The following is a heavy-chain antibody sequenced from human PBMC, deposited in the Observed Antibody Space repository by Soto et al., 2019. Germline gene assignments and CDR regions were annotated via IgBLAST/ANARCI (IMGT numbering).Heavy chain of an antibody. D-gene: IGHD6-19*01. CDR2: ISGSGGST. CDR1: GFTFSSYA. Sequence: EVQLLESGGGLVQPGGSLRLSCAASGFTFSSYAMSWVRQAPGKGLEWVSAISGSGGSTYYADSVKGRFTTSRDNSKNTLYLQMNSLRAEDTAVYYCAKARFRDSSMFLLDYWGQGTLVTVSS. J-gene: IGHJ4*02. CDR3: AKARFRDSSMFLLDY. V-gene: IGHV3-23*01.